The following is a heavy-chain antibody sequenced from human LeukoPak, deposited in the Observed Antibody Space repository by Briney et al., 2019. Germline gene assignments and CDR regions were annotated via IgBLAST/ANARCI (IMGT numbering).Heavy chain of an antibody. CDR2: ISGSGGST. CDR1: GFTFSSYA. J-gene: IGHJ3*02. V-gene: IGHV3-23*01. Sequence: GGSLRLSCAASGFTFSSYAMSWVRQAPGKGLEWVSAISGSGGSTYYADSVKGRFTISRDNSKNTLYLQMNSLRAEDMAVYYCARDTGPTIFGAPQGYASEIWGQGTMVTVSS. D-gene: IGHD3-3*01. CDR3: ARDTGPTIFGAPQGYASEI.